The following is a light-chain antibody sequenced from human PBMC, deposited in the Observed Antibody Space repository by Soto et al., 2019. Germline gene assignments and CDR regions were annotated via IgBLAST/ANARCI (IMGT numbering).Light chain of an antibody. Sequence: QAVVTQPPSASGSPGQSVTISCTGTSSDVGGYNYVSWYQQHPGKAPKVMIYEVSKRPSGVPDRFSGSKSGNTASLTVSGLQAEDEADYYCSSYAGSNSVLFGGGTKLTVL. V-gene: IGLV2-8*01. J-gene: IGLJ2*01. CDR3: SSYAGSNSVL. CDR1: SSDVGGYNY. CDR2: EVS.